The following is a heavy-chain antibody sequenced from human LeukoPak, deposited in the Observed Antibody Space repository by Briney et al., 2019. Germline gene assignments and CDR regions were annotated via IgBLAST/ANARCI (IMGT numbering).Heavy chain of an antibody. CDR2: ISGSGGST. CDR1: GFTFSSYA. CDR3: AKDHGYYDSSGYAYYFDY. D-gene: IGHD3-22*01. V-gene: IGHV3-23*01. J-gene: IGHJ4*02. Sequence: PGGSLRLSCAASGFTFSSYAMSWVRQAPGKGLEWVSAISGSGGSTYYADSVKGRFTISRDNSKNTLYLQMNSLRAEDTAVYYCAKDHGYYDSSGYAYYFDYWGQGTLVTVSS.